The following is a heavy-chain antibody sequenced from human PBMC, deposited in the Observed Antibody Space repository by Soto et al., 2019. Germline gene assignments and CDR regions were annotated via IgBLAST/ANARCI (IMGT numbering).Heavy chain of an antibody. D-gene: IGHD1-1*01. V-gene: IGHV1-24*01. Sequence: QVQLVQSGAEVKKPGASVKVSCKVSGHTLTELSMHWVRQAPGKGLEWMGGFDPEDGETIYAQNFQGRFTMTEDTSTDTAYMELSSLRSEATAVYYCATAYRLNWNDLLGDWFDPWGQGTLVTVSS. CDR2: FDPEDGET. CDR3: ATAYRLNWNDLLGDWFDP. J-gene: IGHJ5*02. CDR1: GHTLTELS.